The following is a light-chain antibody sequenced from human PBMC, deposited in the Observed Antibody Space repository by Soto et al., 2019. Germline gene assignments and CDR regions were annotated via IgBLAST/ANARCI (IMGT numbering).Light chain of an antibody. J-gene: IGKJ5*01. Sequence: VMTQSPATLSVSPGGRATLSCRASRSVSSNLAWYQQKPGQAPRLLIYGASSRATGIPDRFSGSGSGTDFTLTISRLEPEDFAVYYFQQYGSSIPFGQGTRLEI. CDR3: QQYGSSIP. V-gene: IGKV3-20*01. CDR2: GAS. CDR1: RSVSSN.